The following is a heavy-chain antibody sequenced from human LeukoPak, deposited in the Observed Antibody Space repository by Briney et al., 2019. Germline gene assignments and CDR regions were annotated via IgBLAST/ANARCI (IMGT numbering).Heavy chain of an antibody. CDR3: AREKRATIAAAGTGWFDP. CDR1: GFTFSSYA. D-gene: IGHD6-13*01. CDR2: IKQDGSEK. Sequence: GGSLRLSCAASGFTFSSYAMSWVRQAPGKGLEWVANIKQDGSEKYYVDSVKGRFTISRDNAKNSLYLQMNSLRAEDTAVYYCAREKRATIAAAGTGWFDPWGQGTLVTVSS. V-gene: IGHV3-7*01. J-gene: IGHJ5*02.